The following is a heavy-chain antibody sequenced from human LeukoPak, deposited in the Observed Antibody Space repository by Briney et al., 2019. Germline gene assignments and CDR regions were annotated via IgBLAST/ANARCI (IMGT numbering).Heavy chain of an antibody. V-gene: IGHV3-23*01. CDR3: GKGPFLYQSVVPAAIGVDY. CDR2: ISGSGGST. D-gene: IGHD2-2*01. CDR1: GFTFSSYA. Sequence: GGSLRLSCAASGFTFSSYAMSWVRQAPGKGLEWVSAISGSGGSTYYADSVKGRFTISRDNSKNTLYLQMNSLRAGDTAVYYFGKGPFLYQSVVPAAIGVDYWGQGTLVTVSS. J-gene: IGHJ4*02.